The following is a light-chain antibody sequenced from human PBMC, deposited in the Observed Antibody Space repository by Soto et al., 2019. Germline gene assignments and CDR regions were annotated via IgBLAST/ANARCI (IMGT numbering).Light chain of an antibody. V-gene: IGKV3-11*01. CDR1: QSVSTS. CDR3: QQYGNSPVT. Sequence: EIVSTQSPATLSLSPGERATLFCRASQSVSTSLAWYQQKPGQAPRLVIDDASNRATGIPARFRGSGSGTDFTLTISRLEAEDFAVDYCQQYGNSPVTFGQGTRLENK. CDR2: DAS. J-gene: IGKJ5*01.